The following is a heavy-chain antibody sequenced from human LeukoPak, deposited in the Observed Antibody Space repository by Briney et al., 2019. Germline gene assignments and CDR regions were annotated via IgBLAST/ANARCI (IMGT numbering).Heavy chain of an antibody. CDR3: ATARYDDNDYYYYMDV. Sequence: ASVKVSCKISGYTLSDLSIHWVRQAPGKGLEWVGGIDPEDGDTVYARNFRGRFTVTEDTSTDTSYMELSSLTADDTAVYYCATARYDDNDYYYYMDVWGDGTSVTVSS. J-gene: IGHJ6*03. V-gene: IGHV1-24*01. D-gene: IGHD3-9*01. CDR2: IDPEDGDT. CDR1: GYTLSDLS.